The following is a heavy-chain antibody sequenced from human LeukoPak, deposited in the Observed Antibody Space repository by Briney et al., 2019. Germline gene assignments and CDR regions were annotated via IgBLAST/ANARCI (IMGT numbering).Heavy chain of an antibody. J-gene: IGHJ3*02. Sequence: PGGSLGLSCAASGFTFSSYSMNWVRQAPGKGLEWVSRINSDGSSTSYADSVKGRFTISRDNAKNTLYLQMNSLRAEDTAVYYCARERYNWNYVYGAFDIWGQGTMVTVSS. V-gene: IGHV3-74*01. CDR2: INSDGSST. CDR1: GFTFSSYS. D-gene: IGHD1-7*01. CDR3: ARERYNWNYVYGAFDI.